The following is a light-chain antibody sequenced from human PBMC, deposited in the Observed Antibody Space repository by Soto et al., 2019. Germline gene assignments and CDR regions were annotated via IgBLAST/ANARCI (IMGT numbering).Light chain of an antibody. CDR1: QGISTW. Sequence: EIQMTQSPSSVSASVGDRVTITCRASQGISTWLAWYQQKAGKAPNLLIYGASNLHSGVPSRFSGSGSGTNFTLTISSLQPEDFATYYCQQSYNAPITFGQGTRLEIK. V-gene: IGKV1-12*01. CDR2: GAS. J-gene: IGKJ5*01. CDR3: QQSYNAPIT.